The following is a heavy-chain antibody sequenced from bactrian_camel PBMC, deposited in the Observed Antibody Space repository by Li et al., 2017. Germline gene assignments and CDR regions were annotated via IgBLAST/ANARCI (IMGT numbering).Heavy chain of an antibody. Sequence: VQLVESGGGSVQAGGSLRLSCVVSGGTYSENCIGWFRQAPGKGLEWVSRIGNGAGSLTFYSDSVKGRFTISRDNAKNTLYLQMNSLKTEDTAVYYCATDIWEGKPWGGSWYGGYNYWGQGTQVTVS. J-gene: IGHJ4*01. CDR2: IGNGAGSLT. D-gene: IGHD6*01. V-gene: IGHV3S1*01. CDR1: GGTYSENC. CDR3: ATDIWEGKPWGGSWYGGYNY.